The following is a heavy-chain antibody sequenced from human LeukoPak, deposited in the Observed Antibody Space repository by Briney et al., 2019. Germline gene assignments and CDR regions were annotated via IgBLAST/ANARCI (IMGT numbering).Heavy chain of an antibody. Sequence: SETLSLTCAVYGGSFSGYYWSWIRQPPGKGLEWIGEINHSGSTNYNPSLKSRVTISVDTSKNQFSLKLSSVTAADTAVYYCARGSRLSDVRGQGTTVTVSS. CDR3: ARGSRLSDV. CDR1: GGSFSGYY. V-gene: IGHV4-34*01. CDR2: INHSGST. D-gene: IGHD6-25*01. J-gene: IGHJ6*02.